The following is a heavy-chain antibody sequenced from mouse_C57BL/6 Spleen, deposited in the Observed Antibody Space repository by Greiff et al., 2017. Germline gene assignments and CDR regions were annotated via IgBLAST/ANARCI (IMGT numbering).Heavy chain of an antibody. V-gene: IGHV1-50*01. CDR2: IDPSDSYT. CDR1: GYTFTSYW. J-gene: IGHJ2*01. Sequence: VQLQQPGAELVKPGASVKLSCKASGYTFTSYWMQWVKQRPGQGLEWIGEIDPSDSYTNYNQKFKGKPTLTVDTSSSTAYMQLSSLTAEESAVYYCARVGLDYWGQGTTLTVSS. CDR3: ARVGLDY.